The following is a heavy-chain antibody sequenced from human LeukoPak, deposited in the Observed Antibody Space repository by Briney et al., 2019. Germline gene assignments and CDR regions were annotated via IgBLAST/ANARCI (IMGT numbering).Heavy chain of an antibody. J-gene: IGHJ4*02. CDR2: IYHSGST. D-gene: IGHD3-3*01. Sequence: SETLSLTCTVSGGSISSRSYYWGWVRQPPGKGLEWIGTIYHSGSTYYNPSLKSRLIISVDTSKNQFSLKLSSVTAADTAVYYCARHFPGGSGYLYYFDYWGQGTLVTVSS. CDR1: GGSISSRSYY. V-gene: IGHV4-39*01. CDR3: ARHFPGGSGYLYYFDY.